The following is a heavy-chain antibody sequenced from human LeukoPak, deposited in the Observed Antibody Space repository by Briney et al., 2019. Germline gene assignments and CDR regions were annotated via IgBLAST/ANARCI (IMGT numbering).Heavy chain of an antibody. V-gene: IGHV3-9*01. CDR3: AKEGGSGWYMGDDY. CDR1: GFTFGDYA. CDR2: ISWNSGSI. D-gene: IGHD6-19*01. J-gene: IGHJ4*02. Sequence: GGSLRLSCAASGFTFGDYAMHWVRQAPGKGLEWVSGISWNSGSIGYADSVKGRFTISRDNAKNSLYLQMNSLRAEDTALYYCAKEGGSGWYMGDDYWGQGTLVTVSS.